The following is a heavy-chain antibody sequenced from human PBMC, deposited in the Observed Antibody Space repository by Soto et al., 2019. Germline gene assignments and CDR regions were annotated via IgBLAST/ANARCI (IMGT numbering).Heavy chain of an antibody. D-gene: IGHD2-21*02. CDR3: ARGDGGAFDL. CDR1: GFTFSYYW. V-gene: IGHV3-74*01. J-gene: IGHJ3*01. CDR2: IHSDGSST. Sequence: EVQLVESEGGLVQPGGSLRLSCAASGFTFSYYWMHWVRQAPGQGLVWVSRIHSDGSSTTYADSVKGRFTISRDNAKNTLYLQRDSPRAEDTAGYYCARGDGGAFDLWGQGTMVTVSS.